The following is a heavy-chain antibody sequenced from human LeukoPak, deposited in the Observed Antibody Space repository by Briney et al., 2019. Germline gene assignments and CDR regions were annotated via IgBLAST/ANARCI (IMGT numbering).Heavy chain of an antibody. CDR2: IYYSGST. CDR1: GGSISSYY. CDR3: ARLSCSSTGCYAGGRGFDP. V-gene: IGHV4-59*08. D-gene: IGHD2-2*01. J-gene: IGHJ5*02. Sequence: SETLSLTCTVSGGSISSYYWSWIRQPPGKGLEWIGYIYYSGSTNYNPSLKGRVTISVDTSKNQFSLKLSSVTAADTAVYYCARLSCSSTGCYAGGRGFDPWGQGTLVTVSS.